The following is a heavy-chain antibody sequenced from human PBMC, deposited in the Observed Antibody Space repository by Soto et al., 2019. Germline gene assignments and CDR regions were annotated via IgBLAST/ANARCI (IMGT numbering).Heavy chain of an antibody. D-gene: IGHD2-21*02. CDR3: AREIVTEGGNNYFDP. J-gene: IGHJ5*02. V-gene: IGHV4-4*02. CDR2: VYHTGDT. Sequence: QVQLQESGPRLVTPSVSLSLTCGVSGGTVASSHWWGWVRQSPGGGLEWIGNVYHTGDTNFNPSLQSRVTISVDKSNNQFSLRLNSLTAADTAVYFCAREIVTEGGNNYFDPWGPGTLVTVSS. CDR1: GGTVASSHW.